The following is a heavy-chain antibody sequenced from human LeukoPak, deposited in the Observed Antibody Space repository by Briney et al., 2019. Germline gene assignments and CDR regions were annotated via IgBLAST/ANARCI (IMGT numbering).Heavy chain of an antibody. Sequence: GGSLRLSCTASGFTFGDYAMSWFHQAPGKGLEWVGFIRSKAYGGTTEYAASVKGRFTISRDDSKSIAYLQMNSLKTEDTAVYYCTRGQNTVEMATILFDYWGQGTLVTVSS. V-gene: IGHV3-49*03. CDR1: GFTFGDYA. D-gene: IGHD5-24*01. CDR3: TRGQNTVEMATILFDY. J-gene: IGHJ4*02. CDR2: IRSKAYGGTT.